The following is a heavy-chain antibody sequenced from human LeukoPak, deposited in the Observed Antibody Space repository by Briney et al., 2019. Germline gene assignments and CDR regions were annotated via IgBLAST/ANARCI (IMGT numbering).Heavy chain of an antibody. V-gene: IGHV1-46*01. J-gene: IGHJ4*02. CDR3: ASMRWVRGPQFDY. D-gene: IGHD3-10*01. CDR2: ISPSGGST. CDR1: GYTFTRYY. Sequence: GAPVKVSCKAFGYTFTRYYMHWVRQAPGQGPEWMGVISPSGGSTTYAQKFQGRVTLTRDMSTSTAYMELRSLRSDDTAVYYCASMRWVRGPQFDYWGQGTLVTVSS.